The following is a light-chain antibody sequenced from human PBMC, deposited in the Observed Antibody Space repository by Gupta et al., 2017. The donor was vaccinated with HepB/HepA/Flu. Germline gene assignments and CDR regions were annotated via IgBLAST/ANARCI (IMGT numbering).Light chain of an antibody. CDR2: DNK. CDR1: SSNIGNNY. J-gene: IGLJ3*02. V-gene: IGLV1-51*01. Sequence: QSVLTQPPSVSAAPLPKVTISCSGSSSNIGNNYVPWYQQLPGTAPKLLMVDNKKRPYWTKDRGECSSSCTSATPTLTVLRTGDWDEDDYDIQVSYISTGVFGGGTKLTVL. CDR3: DIQVSYISTGV.